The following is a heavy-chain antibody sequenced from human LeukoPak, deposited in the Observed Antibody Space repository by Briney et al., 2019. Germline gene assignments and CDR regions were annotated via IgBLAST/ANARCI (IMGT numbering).Heavy chain of an antibody. Sequence: QTGGSLRLSCAASGFTVSSNYMSWVRQAPGKGPEWVSIIYSGGSTYYADSVKGRFNITRDNSKNTLFLQMNSLRAEDTAVYYCARDSYYYYYMDVWGKGTTVTVSS. CDR1: GFTVSSNY. CDR2: IYSGGST. D-gene: IGHD3-22*01. CDR3: ARDSYYYYYMDV. J-gene: IGHJ6*03. V-gene: IGHV3-66*02.